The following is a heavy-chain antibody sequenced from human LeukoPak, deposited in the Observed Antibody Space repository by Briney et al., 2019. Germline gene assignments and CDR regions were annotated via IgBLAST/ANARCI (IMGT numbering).Heavy chain of an antibody. CDR3: ARVRGYCSGGSCPTGWFDP. Sequence: KSSGTLSLTCAVSGGPISSSNWWSWVRQPPGKGLEWIGEIYHSGSTNYNPSLKSRVTISVDKSKNQFSLKLSSVTAADTAVYYCARVRGYCSGGSCPTGWFDPWGQGTLVTVSS. CDR1: GGPISSSNW. J-gene: IGHJ5*02. V-gene: IGHV4-4*02. CDR2: IYHSGST. D-gene: IGHD2-15*01.